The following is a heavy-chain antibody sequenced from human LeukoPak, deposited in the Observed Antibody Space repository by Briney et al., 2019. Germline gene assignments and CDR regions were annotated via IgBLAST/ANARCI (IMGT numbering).Heavy chain of an antibody. CDR2: IIPIFGTA. V-gene: IGHV1-69*13. J-gene: IGHJ4*02. CDR1: GGTFSSYA. D-gene: IGHD2-15*01. CDR3: AREGVAAAEFDY. Sequence: SVTVSCTASGGTFSSYAISWVRQAPGQGLEWMGGIIPIFGTANYAQKFQGRVTITADESTSTAYMELSSLRSEDTAVYYCAREGVAAAEFDYWGQGTLVTVSS.